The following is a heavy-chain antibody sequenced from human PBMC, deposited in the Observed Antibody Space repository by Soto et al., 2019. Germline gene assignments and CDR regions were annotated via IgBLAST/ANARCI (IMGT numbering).Heavy chain of an antibody. CDR2: IYYSGST. CDR3: ARVFGFGGMDV. Sequence: QVQLQESGPGLVKPSQTLSLTCTVSGGSISSGGYYWSWIRQHPGKGLEWIGYIYYSGSTYYNPSLNGRVTISGDTSKNQFSLKLSSVTAADTAVYYCARVFGFGGMDVWGQGTTVTVSS. J-gene: IGHJ6*02. V-gene: IGHV4-31*03. D-gene: IGHD3-10*01. CDR1: GGSISSGGYY.